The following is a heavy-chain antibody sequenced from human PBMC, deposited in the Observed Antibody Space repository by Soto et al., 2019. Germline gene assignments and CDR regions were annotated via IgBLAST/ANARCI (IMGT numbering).Heavy chain of an antibody. V-gene: IGHV3-30*18. J-gene: IGHJ1*01. Sequence: GGSLRLSCAASGFTFRSYGMHWVRQAPGKGLEWVAVISYDGSNKYYADSVKGRFTISRDNSKNTLYLQMNSLRAEDTAVYYCAQDPGAVAPGYCGQGTLATVSS. CDR3: AQDPGAVAPGY. CDR2: ISYDGSNK. D-gene: IGHD6-19*01. CDR1: GFTFRSYG.